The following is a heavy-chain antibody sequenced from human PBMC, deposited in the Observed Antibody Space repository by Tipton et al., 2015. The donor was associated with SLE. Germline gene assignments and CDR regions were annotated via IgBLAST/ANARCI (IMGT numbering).Heavy chain of an antibody. J-gene: IGHJ3*02. CDR3: ATYSSSWPDAFDI. CDR1: GYSFSDYA. Sequence: QVQLVQSGAEVKKPGASVKVSCKSSGYSFSDYAVTWVRQAPGQGLEWMGWINTKNGNTRNAQKLQGRVTMTTDTSTSTAYMELRSLRSDDTAVYYCATYSSSWPDAFDIWGQGTMVTVSS. D-gene: IGHD6-13*01. V-gene: IGHV1-18*01. CDR2: INTKNGNT.